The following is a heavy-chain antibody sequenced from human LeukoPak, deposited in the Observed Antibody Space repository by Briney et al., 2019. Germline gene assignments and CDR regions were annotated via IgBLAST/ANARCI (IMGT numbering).Heavy chain of an antibody. CDR2: ISYDGSNK. V-gene: IGHV3-30*18. J-gene: IGHJ4*02. CDR3: AKGSSSSWYVFDY. Sequence: QTGGSLRLSCAASGFTFSSYGMHWVRQAPGKGLEWVAVISYDGSNKYYADSVKGRFTISRDNSKNTLYLQMNSLRAEDTAVYYCAKGSSSSWYVFDYWGQGTLVTVSS. D-gene: IGHD6-13*01. CDR1: GFTFSSYG.